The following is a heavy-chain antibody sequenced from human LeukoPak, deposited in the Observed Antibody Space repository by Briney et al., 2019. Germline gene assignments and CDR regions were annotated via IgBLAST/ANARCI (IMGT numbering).Heavy chain of an antibody. J-gene: IGHJ4*02. CDR3: ANDFGY. CDR2: ISGSDDNT. V-gene: IGHV3-23*01. CDR1: GFTFNNYA. Sequence: GGSLRLSCAASGFTFNNYAMSWVRQAPGKGLEWVSTISGSDDNTYYADSVKGRFTISRDISKNTLYLQMNSLRADDTAVYYCANDFGYWGQGTLVTVSS.